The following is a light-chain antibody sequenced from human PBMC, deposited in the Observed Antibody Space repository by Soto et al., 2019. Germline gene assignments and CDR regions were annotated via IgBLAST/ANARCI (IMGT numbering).Light chain of an antibody. Sequence: EMVLTQSPGTLSLSPGERATLSCRASQSVSSSYLAWYQHKPGQAPRLLTYGASSTATGITDRFSGCGSGTDFTLTIRRLEPDDFAVYYWQQYGSSPHTFGKGTKLEIK. CDR1: QSVSSSY. V-gene: IGKV3-20*01. CDR3: QQYGSSPHT. CDR2: GAS. J-gene: IGKJ2*01.